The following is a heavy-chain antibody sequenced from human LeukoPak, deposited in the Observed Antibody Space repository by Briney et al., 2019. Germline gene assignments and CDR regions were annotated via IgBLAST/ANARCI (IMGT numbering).Heavy chain of an antibody. V-gene: IGHV3-74*03. D-gene: IGHD6-6*01. CDR3: ARDQRVTGRPDIDY. Sequence: GGSLRLSCAASGFTFRNHWMHWVRQTRGKGLVWVSRISSDGSSTTYADSVKGRFTISRDNAKNTLYLQMNNLRAEDTAMYYCARDQRVTGRPDIDYWGQGTLVTVSS. CDR2: ISSDGSST. J-gene: IGHJ4*02. CDR1: GFTFRNHW.